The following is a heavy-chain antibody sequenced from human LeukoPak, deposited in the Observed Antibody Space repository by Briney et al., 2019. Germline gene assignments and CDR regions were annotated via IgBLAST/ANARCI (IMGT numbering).Heavy chain of an antibody. D-gene: IGHD2-15*01. CDR1: GFTFSSYV. V-gene: IGHV3-48*03. Sequence: PGGSLRLSCAASGFTFSSYVMNWVRQAPGQGLEWVAYISSTGNTVHYAGSVKGRFTISRDNAKNSLYLQMNRLRAEDTAVYYCTKETPQMDVWGKGTTVTVSS. CDR2: ISSTGNTV. CDR3: TKETPQMDV. J-gene: IGHJ6*04.